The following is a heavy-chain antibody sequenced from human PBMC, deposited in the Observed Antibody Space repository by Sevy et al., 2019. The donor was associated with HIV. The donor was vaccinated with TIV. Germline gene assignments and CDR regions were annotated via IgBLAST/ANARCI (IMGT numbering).Heavy chain of an antibody. Sequence: GGSLRLSCTASGFSYSSYGMHWVRQAPGKGLEWVAYIQYAGSYKEYADSVKGRFTISRDNSKNTLDLQMNSLRVEDTAVYYCVKEGGGEGVDHWGQGTLVTVSS. CDR2: IQYAGSYK. CDR3: VKEGGGEGVDH. J-gene: IGHJ4*02. CDR1: GFSYSSYG. D-gene: IGHD2-21*01. V-gene: IGHV3-30*02.